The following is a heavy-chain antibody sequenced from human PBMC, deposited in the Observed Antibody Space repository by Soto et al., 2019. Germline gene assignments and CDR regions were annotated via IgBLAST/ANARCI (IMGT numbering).Heavy chain of an antibody. CDR2: ISAYNGNT. CDR3: ARRGRGYSRNAFDI. J-gene: IGHJ3*02. CDR1: GYTFTSYG. D-gene: IGHD6-13*01. V-gene: IGHV1-18*01. Sequence: QVQLEQSGAEVKKTGASAKVSCKASGYTFTSYGISWVRQAPGQGLEWMGWISAYNGNTNYAQKLQGRVTMTTDTSTSTAYMELRSLRSDDTAVYYCARRGRGYSRNAFDIWSQGTMVTVSS.